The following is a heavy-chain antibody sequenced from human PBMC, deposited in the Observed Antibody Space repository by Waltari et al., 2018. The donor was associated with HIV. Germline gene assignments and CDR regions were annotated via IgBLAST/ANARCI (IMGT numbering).Heavy chain of an antibody. Sequence: QVQLVESGGGVVQPGRSLRLSCAASGFTFSSYGMHWVRQAPGKGLGWVAVIWYDGTNKYYADSVKGRFTISRDNSKNTLYLQMNSLRAEGTAVYYCARDRSEGGGYYYYGLDVWGQGTTVTVSS. CDR3: ARDRSEGGGYYYYGLDV. CDR2: IWYDGTNK. J-gene: IGHJ6*02. D-gene: IGHD2-15*01. V-gene: IGHV3-33*01. CDR1: GFTFSSYG.